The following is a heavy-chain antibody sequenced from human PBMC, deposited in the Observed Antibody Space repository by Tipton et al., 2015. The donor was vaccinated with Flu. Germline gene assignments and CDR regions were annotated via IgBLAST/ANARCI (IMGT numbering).Heavy chain of an antibody. J-gene: IGHJ4*02. CDR2: IKQDGREK. D-gene: IGHD3-22*01. CDR1: GFTFSNYW. Sequence: SLRLSCAASGFTFSNYWMSWVRQAPGKGLEWVANIKQDGREKYYVDSVKGRFTISRDNAKNSLYLQMNSLRAEDTGVYYCARDSDYYASSVLFDYWGQGTLVTVSS. CDR3: ARDSDYYASSVLFDY. V-gene: IGHV3-7*01.